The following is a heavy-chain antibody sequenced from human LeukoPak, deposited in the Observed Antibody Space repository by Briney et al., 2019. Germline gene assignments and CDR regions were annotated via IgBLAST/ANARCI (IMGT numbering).Heavy chain of an antibody. CDR1: GYTFTSYA. V-gene: IGHV7-4-1*02. CDR2: INTNTGNP. CDR3: ARETVLLWFGELFNDPNKYYYYGMDV. D-gene: IGHD3-10*01. J-gene: IGHJ6*02. Sequence: ASVKVSCKASGYTFTSYAMNWVRQAPGQGLEWMGWINTNTGNPTYAQGFTGRFVFSLDTSVSTAYLQISSLKAEDTAVYYCARETVLLWFGELFNDPNKYYYYGMDVWGQGTTVTVSS.